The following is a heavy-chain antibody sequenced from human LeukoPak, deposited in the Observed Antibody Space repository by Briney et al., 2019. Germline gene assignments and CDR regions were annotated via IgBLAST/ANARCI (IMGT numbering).Heavy chain of an antibody. CDR1: GYSISSGYY. D-gene: IGHD2-15*01. V-gene: IGHV4-38-2*02. CDR2: ISTIGIT. CDR3: ARNGCGGSCFHYYYYYMDV. J-gene: IGHJ6*03. Sequence: SETLSLTCTVSGYSISSGYYWGWIRPPPGKGLEWIGRISTIGITNYNPSLNSRVTISIDTSKNQFSLKLSSVTAADTAVYYCARNGCGGSCFHYYYYYMDVWGKGTTVTISS.